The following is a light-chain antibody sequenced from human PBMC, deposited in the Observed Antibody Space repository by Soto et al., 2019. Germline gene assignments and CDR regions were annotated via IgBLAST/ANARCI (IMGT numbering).Light chain of an antibody. Sequence: EIVMTQSPATLSVSPGERATLSCRASQSVSSNLAWYQQKPGQAPRLLIYGASTRATGIPARFSGSGSGTEFTLTISSLQSEDFATYYCQQYYSLWTFGPGTKVEIK. CDR2: GAS. CDR1: QSVSSN. V-gene: IGKV3-15*01. CDR3: QQYYSLWT. J-gene: IGKJ1*01.